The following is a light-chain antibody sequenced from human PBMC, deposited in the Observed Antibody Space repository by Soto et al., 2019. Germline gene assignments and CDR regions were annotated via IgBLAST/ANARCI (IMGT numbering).Light chain of an antibody. Sequence: EIVLTQSPGTLSLSPGERATLSCRASQSVSSSYLAWYQQKPGQAPRLLIYGASGRATGIPDRFSGSGSGTDFTLTISRLEPEDFAVYYCQQYCSSPRTFGPGTKVEIK. CDR1: QSVSSSY. CDR3: QQYCSSPRT. V-gene: IGKV3-20*01. CDR2: GAS. J-gene: IGKJ1*01.